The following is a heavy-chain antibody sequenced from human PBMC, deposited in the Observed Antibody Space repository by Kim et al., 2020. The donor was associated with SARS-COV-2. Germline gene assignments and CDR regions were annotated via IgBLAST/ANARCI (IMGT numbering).Heavy chain of an antibody. J-gene: IGHJ4*02. CDR3: ARIVVVPAATNVNFDY. D-gene: IGHD2-2*01. Sequence: SVKGRFTISRDNSKKTLYLQMNSLRAEDTAVYYCARIVVVPAATNVNFDYWGQGTLVTVSS. V-gene: IGHV3-30*01.